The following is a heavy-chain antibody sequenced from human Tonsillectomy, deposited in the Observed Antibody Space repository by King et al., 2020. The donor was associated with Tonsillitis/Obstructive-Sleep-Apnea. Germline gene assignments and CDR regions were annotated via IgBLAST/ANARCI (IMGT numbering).Heavy chain of an antibody. CDR1: GFTFSSYA. Sequence: VQLVESGGGLVQPGGSLRLSCAASGFTFSSYAMSWVRQAPGKGLEWVSAISGSGGSTYYADSVKGRFTISRDNSKNTLYLQMNSLRAEDTAVFYCAKDLPVVVPAAIPHAFDIWGQGTMVTVSS. J-gene: IGHJ3*02. D-gene: IGHD2-2*01. V-gene: IGHV3-23*04. CDR3: AKDLPVVVPAAIPHAFDI. CDR2: ISGSGGST.